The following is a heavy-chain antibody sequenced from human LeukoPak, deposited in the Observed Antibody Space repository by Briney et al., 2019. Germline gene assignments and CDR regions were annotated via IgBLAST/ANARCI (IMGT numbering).Heavy chain of an antibody. Sequence: SETLSLTCAVSGYSISSGYYWGWIRQPPGKGLEWVGSIYHSGSTYYNPSLKSRVTISVDTSKNQFSLKLSSVTAADTAVYYCATALDYDSSGYYDYWGQGTLVTVSS. D-gene: IGHD3-22*01. J-gene: IGHJ4*02. CDR2: IYHSGST. V-gene: IGHV4-38-2*01. CDR3: ATALDYDSSGYYDY. CDR1: GYSISSGYY.